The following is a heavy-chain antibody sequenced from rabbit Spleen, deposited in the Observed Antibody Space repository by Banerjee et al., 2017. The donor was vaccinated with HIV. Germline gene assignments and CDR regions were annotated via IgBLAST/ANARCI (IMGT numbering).Heavy chain of an antibody. J-gene: IGHJ6*01. CDR2: IDTSAGDT. CDR1: GFSFSSIHW. CDR3: ARTTYGYDDYSDLYYAAMDL. D-gene: IGHD6-1*01. V-gene: IGHV1S45*01. Sequence: QQQLEESGGGLVKPGGTLILTCTVSGFSFSSIHWICWGRQAPGKGLEWIACIDTSAGDTDSANGPKGRFTISKASSTTVTLQMTSLTASDTATYFCARTTYGYDDYSDLYYAAMDLWGQGPPVTVS.